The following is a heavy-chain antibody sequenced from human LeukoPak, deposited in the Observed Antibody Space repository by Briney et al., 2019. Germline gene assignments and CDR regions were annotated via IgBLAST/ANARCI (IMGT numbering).Heavy chain of an antibody. J-gene: IGHJ4*02. V-gene: IGHV4-39*01. Sequence: PSETLSLTCTVSGVSISSSNSYWGWIRQPPGKGLEWIGSIYYSGNTYYNASLKSQVSISIDTSKNQFSLRLTSVTAADTAVYYCARLPTVTFFDYWGQGTLVTVSS. CDR3: ARLPTVTFFDY. CDR1: GVSISSSNSY. D-gene: IGHD4-17*01. CDR2: IYYSGNT.